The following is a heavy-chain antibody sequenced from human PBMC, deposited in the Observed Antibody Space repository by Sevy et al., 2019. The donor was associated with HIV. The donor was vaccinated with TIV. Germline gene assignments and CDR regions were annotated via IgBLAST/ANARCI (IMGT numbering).Heavy chain of an antibody. V-gene: IGHV6-1*01. CDR3: ARNPPYCSSTSCHFDY. J-gene: IGHJ4*02. D-gene: IGHD2-2*01. Sequence: SQTLSLTCAISGDSVCSNSAAWNWIRQSPSRGLEWLGRTYYRSKWYNDYAVSVKSRITINPDTSKNQFSLQLNSVTPEDTAVYYCARNPPYCSSTSCHFDYWGQGALVTVSS. CDR2: TYYRSKWYN. CDR1: GDSVCSNSAA.